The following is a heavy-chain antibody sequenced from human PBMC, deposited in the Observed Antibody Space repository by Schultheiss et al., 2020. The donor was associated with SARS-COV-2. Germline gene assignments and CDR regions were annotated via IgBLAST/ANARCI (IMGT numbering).Heavy chain of an antibody. J-gene: IGHJ4*02. CDR1: GFTFSSYA. CDR2: FSGSGGST. D-gene: IGHD3-3*01. CDR3: ASGGDDFWSGPNDY. V-gene: IGHV3-23*01. Sequence: GGSLRLSCAASGFTFSSYAMSWVRQAPGKGLEWVSAFSGSGGSTYYADSVKGRFTISRDNSKNTLYLQMNSLRAEDTAVYYCASGGDDFWSGPNDYWGQGTLVTVSS.